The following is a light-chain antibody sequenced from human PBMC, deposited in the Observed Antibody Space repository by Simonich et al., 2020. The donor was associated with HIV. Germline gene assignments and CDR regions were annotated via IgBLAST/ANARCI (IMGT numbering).Light chain of an antibody. CDR2: GAS. V-gene: IGKV3-15*01. J-gene: IGKJ1*01. CDR3: QQYNNWPRT. Sequence: EIVMTQSPATLSVSPGERATLSCRASQSVSSNFAWYQQKPGPAPRLLIYGASTRATGIPARCSGSGSGTEFTLTISSMQSEDFAVYYCQQYNNWPRTFGQGTKVEIK. CDR1: QSVSSN.